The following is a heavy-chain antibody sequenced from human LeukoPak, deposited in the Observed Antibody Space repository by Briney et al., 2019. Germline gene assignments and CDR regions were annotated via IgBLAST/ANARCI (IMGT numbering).Heavy chain of an antibody. CDR1: GFTFSNYW. Sequence: PGGSLRLSCAASGFTFSNYWMSWVRQAPGKGLEWVANIKQDGSEKYYVDSVKGRFTISRDNAKNSLYLQMNSLRAEDTAVYYCARGHRNPFNWGQGTLVTVSS. D-gene: IGHD3-16*01. J-gene: IGHJ4*02. CDR2: IKQDGSEK. CDR3: ARGHRNPFN. V-gene: IGHV3-7*01.